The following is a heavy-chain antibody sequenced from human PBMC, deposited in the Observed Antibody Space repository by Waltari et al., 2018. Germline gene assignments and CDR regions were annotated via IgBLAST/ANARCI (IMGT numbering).Heavy chain of an antibody. CDR1: GGTFSSYA. CDR3: ARVRSSSPRRDYYYGMDV. D-gene: IGHD6-6*01. V-gene: IGHV1-69*08. Sequence: QVQLVQSGAEVKKPGSSVKVSCQASGGTFSSYAISWVRQAPGQGLEWMGRIIPIFGTANYAQKFQGRVTITADKSTSTAYMELSSLRSEDTAVYYCARVRSSSPRRDYYYGMDVWGQGTTVTVSS. J-gene: IGHJ6*02. CDR2: IIPIFGTA.